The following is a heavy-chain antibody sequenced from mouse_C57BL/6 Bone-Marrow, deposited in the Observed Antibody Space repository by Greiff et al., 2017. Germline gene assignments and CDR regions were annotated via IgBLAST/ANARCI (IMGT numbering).Heavy chain of an antibody. CDR1: GYTFTTYP. Sequence: VQLQQSGAELVKPGASVKMSCKPSGYTFTTYPIEWMKQNHGKSLEWIGTFHPYTDDTKYNEKFKAKATLTVEKSSSTVYLALSRLTSDASAVYYCARGGNYGGYYFDYWGQGTTLTVSS. D-gene: IGHD2-1*01. V-gene: IGHV1-47*01. J-gene: IGHJ2*01. CDR3: ARGGNYGGYYFDY. CDR2: FHPYTDDT.